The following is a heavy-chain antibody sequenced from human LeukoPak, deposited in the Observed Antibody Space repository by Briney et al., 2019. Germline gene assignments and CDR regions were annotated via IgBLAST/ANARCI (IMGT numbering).Heavy chain of an antibody. Sequence: SVKVSCKASGGTFSSYAISWVRQAPGQGLEWMGGIIPIFGTANYAQKFQGRVTITADKSTSTAYMELSSLRSEDTAVYYCAKSNGYGLIDIWGQGTMVTVSS. CDR2: IIPIFGTA. V-gene: IGHV1-69*06. J-gene: IGHJ3*02. CDR1: GGTFSSYA. D-gene: IGHD3-10*01. CDR3: AKSNGYGLIDI.